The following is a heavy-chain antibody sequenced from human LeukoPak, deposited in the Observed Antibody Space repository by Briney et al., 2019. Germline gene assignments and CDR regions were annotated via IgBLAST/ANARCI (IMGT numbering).Heavy chain of an antibody. Sequence: ASVKVSCKASGYTFTSYAMHWVRQAPGQRLEWMGWINAGNGNTKYSQKFQGRVTITRDTSASTAYMELSSLRSEDTAVYYCARSHLGPHAFDIWGQGTMVTVSS. CDR1: GYTFTSYA. CDR2: INAGNGNT. D-gene: IGHD3-16*01. V-gene: IGHV1-3*01. J-gene: IGHJ3*02. CDR3: ARSHLGPHAFDI.